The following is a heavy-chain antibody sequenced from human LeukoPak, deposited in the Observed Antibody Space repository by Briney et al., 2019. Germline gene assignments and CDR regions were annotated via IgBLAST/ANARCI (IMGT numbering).Heavy chain of an antibody. CDR1: GGTFSSYA. D-gene: IGHD6-19*01. CDR3: ATDGPRAVAGTNWFDP. J-gene: IGHJ5*02. CDR2: IIPIFGTA. Sequence: ASVKVSCKASGGTFSSYAISWVRQAPGQGLEWMGGIIPIFGTANYAQKFQGRVTITADKSTSTAYMELSSLRSEDTAVYYCATDGPRAVAGTNWFDPWGQGTLVTVSS. V-gene: IGHV1-69*06.